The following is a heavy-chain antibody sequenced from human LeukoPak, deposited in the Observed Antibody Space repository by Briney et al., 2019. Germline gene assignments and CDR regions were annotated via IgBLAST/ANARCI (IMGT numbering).Heavy chain of an antibody. J-gene: IGHJ4*02. CDR1: GGSISSSSYY. V-gene: IGHV4-39*07. CDR3: ARDETLTALFDY. Sequence: PSETLSLTCTVSGGSISSSSYYWGWIRQSPGTGLEWIGSIHHGGTTYYTPSLKSPVTISVDTSKNQFSLKVTSVTAADSAVYYCARDETLTALFDYWGQGTLVTVSS. CDR2: IHHGGTT.